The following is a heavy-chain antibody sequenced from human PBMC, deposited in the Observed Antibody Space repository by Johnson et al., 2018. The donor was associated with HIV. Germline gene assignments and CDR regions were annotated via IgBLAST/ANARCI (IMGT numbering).Heavy chain of an antibody. Sequence: VQLVESGGGLIQPGGSLRLSCAASGFTVSSNYMSWVRQAPGKGLEWVSVIYSGGRTYYADSAEGRFTISRDNSRDTLSLQLNSLRVEDTALYYCSRARLLWFRELWPHDAFDIWGQGTKVTVSS. CDR1: GFTVSSNY. CDR2: IYSGGRT. CDR3: SRARLLWFRELWPHDAFDI. J-gene: IGHJ3*02. D-gene: IGHD3-10*01. V-gene: IGHV3-66*03.